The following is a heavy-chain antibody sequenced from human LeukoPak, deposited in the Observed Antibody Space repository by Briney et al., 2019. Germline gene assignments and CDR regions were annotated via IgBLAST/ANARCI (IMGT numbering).Heavy chain of an antibody. J-gene: IGHJ3*02. CDR1: GYDFSNYW. CDR3: ARDGPVPATADAFDI. Sequence: GESLKISFNGSGYDFSNYWLGWVPQMPGQGLEWMGIIYPGDSDTRNSPSLQGQVTISADKSISTVYLQWSSLKASDTAMYYCARDGPVPATADAFDIWGQGTMVTVSS. D-gene: IGHD2-2*01. CDR2: IYPGDSDT. V-gene: IGHV5-51*01.